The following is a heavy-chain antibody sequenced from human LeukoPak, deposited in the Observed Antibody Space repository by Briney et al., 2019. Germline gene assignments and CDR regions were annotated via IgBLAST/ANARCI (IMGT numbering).Heavy chain of an antibody. V-gene: IGHV1-2*02. CDR3: ARIARYSSGWYRPYYFDY. CDR1: VYTFTGYY. D-gene: IGHD6-19*01. J-gene: IGHJ4*02. CDR2: INPNSGGT. Sequence: GASVTVSCTSSVYTFTGYYMHWVRQAPGQGLEWMGWINPNSGGTNYAQKFQGRVTMTRDTSISTAYMELSRLRSDDTAVYYCARIARYSSGWYRPYYFDYWGQGTLVTVSS.